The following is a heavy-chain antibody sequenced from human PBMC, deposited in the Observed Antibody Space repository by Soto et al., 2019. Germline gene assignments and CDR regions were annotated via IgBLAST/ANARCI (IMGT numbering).Heavy chain of an antibody. D-gene: IGHD1-26*01. CDR2: ISGSGFKK. CDR3: AKNQGVELVPLATVDWFDP. J-gene: IGHJ5*02. V-gene: IGHV3-23*01. Sequence: SLRLSCAASGFIFENFGMSWVRPAPGKGLEWISSISGSGFKKYYADSVKGRFTISRDNSKSTVYLELNNLSAEDTAVYHCAKNQGVELVPLATVDWFDPWGQGSVVTVSS. CDR1: GFIFENFG.